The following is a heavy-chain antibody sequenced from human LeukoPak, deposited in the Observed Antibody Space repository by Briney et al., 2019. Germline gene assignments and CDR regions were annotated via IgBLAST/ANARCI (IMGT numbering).Heavy chain of an antibody. Sequence: GGSLRLSCAASGFNFSRYWMSWVRQAPGKGLEWVANINQDGSEKYYVDSVKGRFTISRDNAKNSLYQGMNSLRAEDTAVYYCARDRALVSMVRGVMGYFYYYMDVWGKGTTVTISS. J-gene: IGHJ6*03. CDR2: INQDGSEK. D-gene: IGHD3-10*01. CDR3: ARDRALVSMVRGVMGYFYYYMDV. V-gene: IGHV3-7*01. CDR1: GFNFSRYW.